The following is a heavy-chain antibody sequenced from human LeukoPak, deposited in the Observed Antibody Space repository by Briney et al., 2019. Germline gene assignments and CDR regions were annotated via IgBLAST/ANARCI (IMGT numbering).Heavy chain of an antibody. CDR2: IIPILGIA. CDR3: ARAPSDYYDSSGYGWFDP. J-gene: IGHJ5*02. D-gene: IGHD3-22*01. Sequence: ASVKFSCKASGGTFSSYTISWVRQAPGQGLEWMGRIIPILGIANYAQKFQGRVTITADKSTSTAYMELSSLRSEDTAVYYCARAPSDYYDSSGYGWFDPWGQGTLVTVSS. CDR1: GGTFSSYT. V-gene: IGHV1-69*02.